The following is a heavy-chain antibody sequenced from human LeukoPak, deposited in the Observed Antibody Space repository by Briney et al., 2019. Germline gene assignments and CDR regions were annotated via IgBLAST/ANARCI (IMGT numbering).Heavy chain of an antibody. CDR2: ISSSSSYI. J-gene: IGHJ6*02. D-gene: IGHD4/OR15-4a*01. CDR1: GFTFSSYS. CDR3: ARDSSAKYYYYGMDL. Sequence: GGSLRLSCAASGFTFSSYSMNWDRQAPGKGLEWVSSISSSSSYIYYADSVKGRFTISRDNAKNSLYLQINSLRAEDTAVYYCARDSSAKYYYYGMDLWGQGTPVTVSS. V-gene: IGHV3-21*01.